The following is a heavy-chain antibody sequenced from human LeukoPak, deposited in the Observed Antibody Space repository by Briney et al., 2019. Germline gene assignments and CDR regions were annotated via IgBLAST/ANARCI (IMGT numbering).Heavy chain of an antibody. CDR3: AKLGIAVGGGDYFDY. J-gene: IGHJ4*02. V-gene: IGHV3-23*01. Sequence: GSLRLSCAASGFTFSSYAMSWVRQAPGKGLEWVSAISGSGGSTYYADSVKGRFTISRDNSKNTLYLQMNSLRAEDTAVYYCAKLGIAVGGGDYFDYWGQGTLVTVSS. CDR2: ISGSGGST. D-gene: IGHD6-19*01. CDR1: GFTFSSYA.